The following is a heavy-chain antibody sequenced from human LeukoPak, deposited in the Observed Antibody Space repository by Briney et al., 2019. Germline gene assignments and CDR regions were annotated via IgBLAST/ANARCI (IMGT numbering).Heavy chain of an antibody. J-gene: IGHJ6*03. CDR2: IYGSGGT. CDR1: GGSISSYY. Sequence: PSETLSLTCTVSGGSISSYYWSWIRQPAGKGLEWIGRIYGSGGTNYNSSLKSRVTMSADTSKNQFSLKLSSVTAADTAVYYCAREGITIFGVVIPYYMDVWGKGTTVTVSS. V-gene: IGHV4-4*07. D-gene: IGHD3-3*01. CDR3: AREGITIFGVVIPYYMDV.